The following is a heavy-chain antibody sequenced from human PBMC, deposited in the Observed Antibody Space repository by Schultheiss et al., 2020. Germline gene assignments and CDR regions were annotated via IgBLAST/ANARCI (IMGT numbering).Heavy chain of an antibody. CDR1: GFTFSSYA. Sequence: GGSLRLSCAASGFTFSSYAMSWVRQAPGKGLEWVSAISGSGGSTYYADSVKGRFTISRDNSKNTLYLQMNSLKAEDAAVYYCAKPLVVTATTHRMDHWGQGTLVNV. V-gene: IGHV3-23*01. D-gene: IGHD4-23*01. CDR3: AKPLVVTATTHRMDH. CDR2: ISGSGGST. J-gene: IGHJ4*02.